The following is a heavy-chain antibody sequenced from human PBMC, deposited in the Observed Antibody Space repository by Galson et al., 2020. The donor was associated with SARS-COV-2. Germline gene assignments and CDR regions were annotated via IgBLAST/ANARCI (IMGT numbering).Heavy chain of an antibody. D-gene: IGHD5-12*01. CDR2: ISGRSTHK. Sequence: GESLKISCAASGFTFMSYSMNWVRQAPGRGLEWVSVISGRSTHKYYADSVKGRFTISRDNAKNSLHLQMNNLRADDTAVYYCARMDGGYDYAFDIWGQGTKVTVSS. V-gene: IGHV3-21*01. CDR3: ARMDGGYDYAFDI. J-gene: IGHJ3*02. CDR1: GFTFMSYS.